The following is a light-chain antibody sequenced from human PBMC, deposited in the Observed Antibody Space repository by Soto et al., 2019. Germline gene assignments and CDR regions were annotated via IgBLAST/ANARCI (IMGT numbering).Light chain of an antibody. CDR3: SSYTSSSTYV. V-gene: IGLV2-14*01. J-gene: IGLJ1*01. Sequence: QSVLTQPASVSGSPGQSITISCTGTSSDVGGSNYVSWYQQQPGKAPKLIISDVSYRPSGVSNRFSGSKSGNTASLTISGLQVEDEADYYCSSYTSSSTYVFGTGTKLTVL. CDR2: DVS. CDR1: SSDVGGSNY.